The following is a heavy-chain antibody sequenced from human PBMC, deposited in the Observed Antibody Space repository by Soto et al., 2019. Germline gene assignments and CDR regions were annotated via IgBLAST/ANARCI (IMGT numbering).Heavy chain of an antibody. CDR2: ISYDGSNK. CDR1: GFTFSSYA. J-gene: IGHJ3*02. CDR3: ARDRDYGGNSGTFDI. Sequence: QVQLVESGGGGVQPGRSLRLSCAASGFTFSSYAMHWVRQAPGKGLEGVAVISYDGSNKYYADSVKGRFTISRDNSKNTLYLQMNSLRTEDTAVYYCARDRDYGGNSGTFDIWGQGTMVTVSS. D-gene: IGHD4-17*01. V-gene: IGHV3-30-3*01.